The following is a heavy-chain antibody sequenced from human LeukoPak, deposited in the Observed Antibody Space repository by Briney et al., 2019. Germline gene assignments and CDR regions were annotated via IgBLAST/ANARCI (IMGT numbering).Heavy chain of an antibody. Sequence: SETLSLTCTVSGGSISSSSYYWGWIRQPPGKGLEWIGSIYYSGSTYYNPSLKSRVTISVDTSKNQFSLKLSSVTAADTAVYYCARRGVGATDYWGQGTLVTVSS. V-gene: IGHV4-39*07. D-gene: IGHD1-26*01. CDR1: GGSISSSSYY. CDR3: ARRGVGATDY. CDR2: IYYSGST. J-gene: IGHJ4*02.